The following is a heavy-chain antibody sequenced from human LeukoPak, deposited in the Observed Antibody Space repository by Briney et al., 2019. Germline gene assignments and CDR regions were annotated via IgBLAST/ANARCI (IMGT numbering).Heavy chain of an antibody. CDR1: GGTFSSYA. V-gene: IGHV1-69*01. CDR2: IIPIFGTA. Sequence: SSVKVSCKASGGTFSSYAISWVRQAPGQGLEWMGGIIPIFGTANYAQKFQGRVTISADESTSTAYMGLSSLRSEDTAVYYCARDRNIAAAGTGYWGQGTLVTVSS. D-gene: IGHD6-13*01. CDR3: ARDRNIAAAGTGY. J-gene: IGHJ4*02.